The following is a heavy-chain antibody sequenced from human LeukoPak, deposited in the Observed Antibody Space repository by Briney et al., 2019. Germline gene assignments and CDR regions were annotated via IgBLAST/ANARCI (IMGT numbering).Heavy chain of an antibody. J-gene: IGHJ6*03. CDR2: ISGSGGST. D-gene: IGHD6-13*01. V-gene: IGHV3-23*01. CDR3: AKERYPYSSSWYSLHYMDV. CDR1: GFTFSGYA. Sequence: GGSLRLSCAASGFTFSGYAMSWVRQAPGKGLEWVSAISGSGGSTYYADSVKGRFTISKDNSKNTLYLQMNSLRAEDTAVFYCAKERYPYSSSWYSLHYMDVWGKGTTVTVSS.